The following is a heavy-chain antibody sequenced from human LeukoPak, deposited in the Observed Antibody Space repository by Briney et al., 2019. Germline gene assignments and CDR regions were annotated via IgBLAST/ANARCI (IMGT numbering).Heavy chain of an antibody. CDR3: AAARGYCGGDCYSDPFDY. CDR1: GFTFTSSA. V-gene: IGHV1-58*02. CDR2: IVVGSGNT. D-gene: IGHD2-21*02. J-gene: IGHJ4*02. Sequence: SVKVSCKASGFTFTSSAMQWVRQARGQRLEWIGWIVVGSGNTNYAQKFQERVTITRDMSTSTAYMELSSLRSEDTAVYYCAAARGYCGGDCYSDPFDYWGQGTLVTVSS.